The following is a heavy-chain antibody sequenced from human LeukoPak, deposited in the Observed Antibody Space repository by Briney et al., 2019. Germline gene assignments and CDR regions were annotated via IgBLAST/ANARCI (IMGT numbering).Heavy chain of an antibody. CDR1: GYTFTSYG. CDR3: AATDSNWFAP. V-gene: IGHV1-18*01. D-gene: IGHD1-1*01. Sequence: ASVKVSCKASGYTFTSYGISWVRQAPGQGLEWMGWISAYNGNTNYAQKLQGRVTMTTDTSTSTAYMELRSLRSDHTAVYSCAATDSNWFAPWGQGTLVTVSS. J-gene: IGHJ5*02. CDR2: ISAYNGNT.